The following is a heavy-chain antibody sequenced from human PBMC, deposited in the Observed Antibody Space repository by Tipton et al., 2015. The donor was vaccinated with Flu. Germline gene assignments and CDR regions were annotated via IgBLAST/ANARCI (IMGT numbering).Heavy chain of an antibody. CDR3: ASLTGDDY. Sequence: SLRLSCAASGFTFDDYAMHWVRQAPGKGLEWVSGISWNGVSIDYADSVKGRFTISRDNARNSLYLQMNSLRAEDTAVYYCASLTGDDYWGQGTLVTVSS. CDR2: ISWNGVSI. V-gene: IGHV3-9*01. CDR1: GFTFDDYA. D-gene: IGHD7-27*01. J-gene: IGHJ4*02.